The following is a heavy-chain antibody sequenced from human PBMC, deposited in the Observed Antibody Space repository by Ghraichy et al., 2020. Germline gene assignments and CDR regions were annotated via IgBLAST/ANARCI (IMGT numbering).Heavy chain of an antibody. J-gene: IGHJ1*01. D-gene: IGHD6-19*01. CDR2: ISSAGTYI. CDR1: GFIFSTYN. CDR3: ARDRGSGWLGAEYFQH. V-gene: IGHV3-21*01. Sequence: GSLRLSCAASGFIFSTYNMNWVRQAPGKGLEWVSSISSAGTYIYYADSVKGRFTISRDNAKNSLYLQMNSLSAEDTAVYYCARDRGSGWLGAEYFQHWGQGTLVAVSS.